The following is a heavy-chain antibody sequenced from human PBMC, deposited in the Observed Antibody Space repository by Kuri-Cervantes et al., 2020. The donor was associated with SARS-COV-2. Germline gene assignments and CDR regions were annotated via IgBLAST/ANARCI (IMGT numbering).Heavy chain of an antibody. J-gene: IGHJ5*02. CDR3: ARGPRRGYCSSTSCYSRNWFDP. Sequence: SETLSLTCTVSGGSISSSSYYWGWIRQPPGKGLEWIGEINHSGSTNYNPSLKSRVTISVDTSKNQFSLKLSSVTAADTAVYYCARGPRRGYCSSTSCYSRNWFDPWGQGTLVTVSS. CDR1: GGSISSSSYY. V-gene: IGHV4-39*07. D-gene: IGHD2-2*02. CDR2: INHSGST.